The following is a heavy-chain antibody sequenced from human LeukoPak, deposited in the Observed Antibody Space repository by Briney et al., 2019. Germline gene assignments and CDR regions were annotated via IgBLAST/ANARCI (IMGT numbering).Heavy chain of an antibody. CDR3: AKGRVGGNPKAPFDP. V-gene: IGHV3-23*01. CDR1: GFTFSSYE. J-gene: IGHJ5*02. D-gene: IGHD2-15*01. Sequence: PGGSLRLSCAASGFTFSSYEMNWVRQAPGKGLEWVSAISGSGGSTYYADSVKGRFTISRDNSKNTLYLQMNSLRAEDTAVYYCAKGRVGGNPKAPFDPWGQGTLVTVSS. CDR2: ISGSGGST.